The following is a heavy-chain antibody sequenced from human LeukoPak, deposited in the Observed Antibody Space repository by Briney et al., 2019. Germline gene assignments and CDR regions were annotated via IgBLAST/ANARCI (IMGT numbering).Heavy chain of an antibody. CDR3: ARLVLPPDYYYYMDV. CDR2: IYYSGST. CDR1: GGSISSSSYY. V-gene: IGHV4-39*01. Sequence: SETLSLTCTVSGGSISSSSYYWGWIRQPPGKGLEWIGSIYYSGSTYYNPSLKSRVTISVDTSKNQFSLKLSSVTAADTAVYYCARLVLPPDYYYYMDVWGQGTLVTVSS. J-gene: IGHJ6*03.